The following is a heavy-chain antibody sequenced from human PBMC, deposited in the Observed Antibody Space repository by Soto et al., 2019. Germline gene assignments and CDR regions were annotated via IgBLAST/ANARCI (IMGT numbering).Heavy chain of an antibody. D-gene: IGHD6-6*01. CDR3: ARGLYSSSSGWFDP. CDR2: TYYRSKWYN. V-gene: IGHV6-1*01. J-gene: IGHJ5*02. Sequence: SQTLSLTCAISGDSVSSNSAAWNWIRQSPSRGLEWLGRTYYRSKWYNQYTISVKSRITINPDTSKNQFSLRLNSVTPEDTAVYYCARGLYSSSSGWFDPSGQGTLVTV. CDR1: GDSVSSNSAA.